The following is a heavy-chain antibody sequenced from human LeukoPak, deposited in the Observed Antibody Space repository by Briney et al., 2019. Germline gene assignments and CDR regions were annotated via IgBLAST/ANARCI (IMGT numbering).Heavy chain of an antibody. CDR1: GFSFRSYA. Sequence: GGSLRLSCTASGFSFRSYAMHWVRQAPGEGLEYVSAISRSGNTTYYADSVKGRFIVSRDNSKKTLFLQMSDLRPEDTAVYYCATPGSSWGQGSLVIVSS. J-gene: IGHJ4*02. V-gene: IGHV3-64*02. CDR3: ATPGSS. D-gene: IGHD6-13*01. CDR2: ISRSGNTT.